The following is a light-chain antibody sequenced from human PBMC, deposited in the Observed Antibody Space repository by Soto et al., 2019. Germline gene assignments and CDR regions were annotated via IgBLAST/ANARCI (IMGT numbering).Light chain of an antibody. V-gene: IGKV1-39*01. CDR1: QSITIY. J-gene: IGKJ1*01. CDR3: QQTYIAPRT. CDR2: GAS. Sequence: IQMTQSASSLSASVGYRVTIACRASQSITIYLNWYQQQQGKAPRLLIYGASTLQTGVPSRFSGSGSMTDFNLTISDLQPEDFATYYCQQTYIAPRTFGQGTKVDIK.